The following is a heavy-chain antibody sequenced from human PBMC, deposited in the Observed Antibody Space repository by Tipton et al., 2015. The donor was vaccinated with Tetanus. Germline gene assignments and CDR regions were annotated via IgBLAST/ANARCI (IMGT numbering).Heavy chain of an antibody. CDR1: GGSMSGGTYY. CDR3: AMIADNWFDP. Sequence: GLVKPSETLSLTCTVSGGSMSGGTYYWGWIRQPPGKGLEWLGNIYYNGNPFYNSSLESRITISVDTSKNHFSLKLTSVTAADTAVYYCAMIADNWFDPWGQGTLVTVSS. D-gene: IGHD2-21*01. V-gene: IGHV4-39*01. J-gene: IGHJ5*02. CDR2: IYYNGNP.